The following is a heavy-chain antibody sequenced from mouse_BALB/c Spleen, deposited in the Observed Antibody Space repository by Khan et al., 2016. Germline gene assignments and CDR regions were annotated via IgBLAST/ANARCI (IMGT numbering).Heavy chain of an antibody. CDR3: ARGLPPFTY. Sequence: QIQLVQSGPELKKPGETVKISCKASGYTFTNYEMNWVKQAPGKGLKWMGWIKTNTGEPTYAEELKGRFALSLETSASTAFFKINNLKNEDTAKYICARGLPPFTYGRQGTLVTVSA. V-gene: IGHV9-3*02. J-gene: IGHJ3*01. CDR2: IKTNTGEP. CDR1: GYTFTNYE. D-gene: IGHD2-10*01.